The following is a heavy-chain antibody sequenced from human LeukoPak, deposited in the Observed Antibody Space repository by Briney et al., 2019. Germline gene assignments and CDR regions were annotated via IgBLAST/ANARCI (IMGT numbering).Heavy chain of an antibody. CDR3: VKDGSRSSGWYDYDY. V-gene: IGHV3-23*01. CDR1: GFTFSSYA. Sequence: GGSLRLSCAASGFTFSSYAMSWVRQAPGKGLEWVSAISGSGGSTYYADSVKGRFTISRDNSKNTLYLQMNSLRAEDTAVYYCVKDGSRSSGWYDYDYWGQGTLVTVSS. D-gene: IGHD6-13*01. J-gene: IGHJ4*02. CDR2: ISGSGGST.